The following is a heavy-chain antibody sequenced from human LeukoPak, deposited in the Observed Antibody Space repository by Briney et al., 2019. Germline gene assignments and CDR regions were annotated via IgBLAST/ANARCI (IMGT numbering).Heavy chain of an antibody. Sequence: GGSLRLSCAASGFTFSAYAMHWVRQAPGKGLEWVAVISYDGSNKYYADSVKGRFTISGDKSKDTLYLQMKSLRPEDTAVYYCARGPGPIAGAKNPFDIWGQGTMVTV. CDR2: ISYDGSNK. D-gene: IGHD1-26*01. CDR1: GFTFSAYA. CDR3: ARGPGPIAGAKNPFDI. J-gene: IGHJ3*02. V-gene: IGHV3-30*01.